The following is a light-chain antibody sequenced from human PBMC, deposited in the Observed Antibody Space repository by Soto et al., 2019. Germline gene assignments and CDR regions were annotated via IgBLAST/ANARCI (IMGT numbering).Light chain of an antibody. CDR2: DVS. Sequence: DIQMTQSPSTLSASIGDRVTITCRASQNIRNWLAWYQLTPGKAPKLLIYDVSSLESGVPPRFSGSGSGTDFTLTISGLQPDDFATYYCQQYDSYWTFGQGTKVDIK. V-gene: IGKV1-5*01. J-gene: IGKJ1*01. CDR1: QNIRNW. CDR3: QQYDSYWT.